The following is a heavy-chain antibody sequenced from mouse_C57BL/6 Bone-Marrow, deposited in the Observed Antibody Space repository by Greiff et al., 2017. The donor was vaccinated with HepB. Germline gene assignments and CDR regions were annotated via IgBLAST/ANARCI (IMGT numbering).Heavy chain of an antibody. CDR2: ISYDGSN. D-gene: IGHD5-1*01. J-gene: IGHJ4*01. V-gene: IGHV3-6*01. Sequence: ESGPGLVKPSQSLSLTCSVTGYSITSGYYWNWIRQFPGNKLEWMGYISYDGSNNYNPSLKNRISITRDTSKNQFFLKLNSVTTEDTATYYCAREGVYPLYYAMDYWGQGTSVTVSS. CDR3: AREGVYPLYYAMDY. CDR1: GYSITSGYY.